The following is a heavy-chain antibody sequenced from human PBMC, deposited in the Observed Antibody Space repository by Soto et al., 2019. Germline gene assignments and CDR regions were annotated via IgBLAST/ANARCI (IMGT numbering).Heavy chain of an antibody. Sequence: ASVKVSCKASGYTFTGYYMHWVRQAPGQGLEWMGWINPNSGGTNYAQKFQGWVTMTRDTSISTAYMELSRLRSADTAVYYCAREQRGAGYYYGMDVWGQGTTVTVSS. V-gene: IGHV1-2*04. J-gene: IGHJ6*02. CDR1: GYTFTGYY. CDR3: AREQRGAGYYYGMDV. CDR2: INPNSGGT. D-gene: IGHD1-1*01.